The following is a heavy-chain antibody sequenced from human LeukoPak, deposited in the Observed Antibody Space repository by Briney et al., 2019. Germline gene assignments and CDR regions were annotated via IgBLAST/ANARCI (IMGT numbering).Heavy chain of an antibody. CDR1: GFTFANSW. V-gene: IGHV3-7*01. Sequence: GGSLRLSCAASGFTFANSWMAWVRQAPGKGLEWVAKIKQDGSTKHYADSLKGRFTISRDNPKNSLFLQMNNLRADDTAIYYCTRDTIGSLDYWGQGILVTVAS. J-gene: IGHJ4*02. CDR3: TRDTIGSLDY. D-gene: IGHD1-26*01. CDR2: IKQDGSTK.